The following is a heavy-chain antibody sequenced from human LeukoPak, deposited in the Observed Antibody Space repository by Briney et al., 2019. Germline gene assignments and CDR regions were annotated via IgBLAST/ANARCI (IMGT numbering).Heavy chain of an antibody. CDR2: ISGSGGST. CDR1: GFTFSSYA. V-gene: IGHV3-23*01. J-gene: IGHJ4*02. D-gene: IGHD6-19*01. Sequence: GGSLRLSCAASGFTFSSYAMSWVRQAPGKGLEWVSAISGSGGSTYYADSVKGRFTISRDNSKNTLYLQMNSLRAEDTAVYYCARVSGWYRDFDYWGQGTLVTVSS. CDR3: ARVSGWYRDFDY.